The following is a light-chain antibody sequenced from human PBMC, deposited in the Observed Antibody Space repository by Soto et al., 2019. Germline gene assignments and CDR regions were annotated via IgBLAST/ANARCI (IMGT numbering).Light chain of an antibody. V-gene: IGKV3-20*01. CDR1: QSVSSSY. J-gene: IGKJ3*01. CDR3: QQYGSSLLFT. Sequence: EIVLTQSPGTLSLSPGERATLSCRASQSVSSSYLAWYQQKPGQAPRLLIYSASSRATGIPDRFSGSGSGTDFILTISRLEPEDFALYYCQQYGSSLLFTFGPGTKVDIK. CDR2: SAS.